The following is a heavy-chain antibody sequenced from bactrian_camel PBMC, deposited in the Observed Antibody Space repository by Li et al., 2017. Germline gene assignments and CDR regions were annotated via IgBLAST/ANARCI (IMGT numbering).Heavy chain of an antibody. V-gene: IGHV3S26*01. Sequence: HVQLVESGGGSVQAGGSLRLSCAASGYTYSSYCTGWFRQAPGKEREGVAAIDSDGSTSYADSVKGRFTISKDNAKNTLYLQMNSLKPEDNATYYCAAVVSSLFAGRKFYVRSWCSATGGMEYWGEGTQVTVS. J-gene: IGHJ7*01. CDR1: GYTYSSYC. CDR2: IDSDGST. D-gene: IGHD1*01.